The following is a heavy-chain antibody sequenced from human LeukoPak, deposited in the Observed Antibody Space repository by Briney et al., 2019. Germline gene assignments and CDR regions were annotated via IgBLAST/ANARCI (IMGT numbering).Heavy chain of an antibody. V-gene: IGHV4-38-2*02. CDR2: IYHSGST. CDR3: ARGEAVAVYFDY. J-gene: IGHJ4*02. CDR1: GYSISSGYY. Sequence: SETLSLTCTVSGYSISSGYYWGWIRQPPGKGLEWIGSIYHSGSTYYNPSLKSRVTISVDTSKNQFSLQLNSVTPEDTAVYYCARGEAVAVYFDYWGQGTLVTVSS. D-gene: IGHD6-19*01.